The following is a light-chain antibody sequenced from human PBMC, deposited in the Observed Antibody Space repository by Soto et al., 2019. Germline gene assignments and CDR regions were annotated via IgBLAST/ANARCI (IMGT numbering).Light chain of an antibody. CDR1: QSVSSSY. V-gene: IGKV3-20*01. J-gene: IGKJ3*01. CDR3: QQYGSSPLFT. Sequence: ETVLTQSPGTLSLSPGERATLSCRASQSVSSSYFAWYQQKPGPAPRLLIYAASSRATGSPDRFSGSGSGRDFTLTISRLEPEDVAVYYCQQYGSSPLFTFGPGTKVDIK. CDR2: AAS.